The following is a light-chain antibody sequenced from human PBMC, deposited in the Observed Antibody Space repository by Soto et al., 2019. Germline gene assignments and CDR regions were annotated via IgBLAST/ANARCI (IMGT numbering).Light chain of an antibody. CDR1: QGISSY. V-gene: IGKV1-8*01. Sequence: AIRMTQSPSSFSASTGDRVTITCRASQGISSYLAWYQQKPGKAPKLLIYAASTLQSGVPSRFSGSGSGTDFTLTISCLQSADFATYYCQQYYSYPPAFGPGTKVEIK. J-gene: IGKJ1*01. CDR3: QQYYSYPPA. CDR2: AAS.